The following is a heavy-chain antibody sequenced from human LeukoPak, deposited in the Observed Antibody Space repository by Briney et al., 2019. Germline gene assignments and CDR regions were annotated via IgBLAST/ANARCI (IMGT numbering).Heavy chain of an antibody. Sequence: GGSLRLSCAASGFTFSTYGMHWVRQVPGKGLEWVSSISSSSSYIYYADPVNGRFTISRDNAKNSLFLQMNSLRAEDTAVYFCARATWDHNYYYYMDVWGKGTTVTISS. V-gene: IGHV3-21*01. CDR2: ISSSSSYI. CDR3: ARATWDHNYYYYMDV. CDR1: GFTFSTYG. D-gene: IGHD1-14*01. J-gene: IGHJ6*03.